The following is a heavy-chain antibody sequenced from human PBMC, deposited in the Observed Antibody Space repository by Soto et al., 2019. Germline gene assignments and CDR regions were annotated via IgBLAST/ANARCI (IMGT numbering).Heavy chain of an antibody. D-gene: IGHD3-16*02. V-gene: IGHV1-18*01. CDR3: ARDRLPLGELSPGEY. J-gene: IGHJ4*02. CDR2: NR. CDR1: GHTFTNYR. Sequence: GAPVKVSCKASGHTFTNYRISWVRQAPGQGLEWMGYNRNYVQKFQGRVTMTTDTATSTAYMELRSLRSDDTAVYYCARDRLPLGELSPGEYWCQRTVVTVSS.